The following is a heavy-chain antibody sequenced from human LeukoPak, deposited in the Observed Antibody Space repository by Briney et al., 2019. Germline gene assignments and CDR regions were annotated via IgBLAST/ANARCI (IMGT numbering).Heavy chain of an antibody. CDR2: INWNGGST. V-gene: IGHV3-20*01. J-gene: IGHJ4*02. D-gene: IGHD1-26*01. CDR1: GFTFDDYG. Sequence: GGSLGLSCAASGFTFDDYGMSWVRQAPGKGLEWVSGINWNGGSTGYADSVKGRFTISRDNAKNSLYLQMNSLRAEDTALYHCARGAGELPFDYWGQGTLVTVSS. CDR3: ARGAGELPFDY.